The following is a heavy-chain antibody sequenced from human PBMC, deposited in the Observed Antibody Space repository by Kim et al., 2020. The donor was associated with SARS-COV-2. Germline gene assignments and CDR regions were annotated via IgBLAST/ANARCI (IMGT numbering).Heavy chain of an antibody. Sequence: GGSLRLSCSASGFTFSSYYMRWVRQAPGKGLECVSKIRENERSMEYVDSVKGRFTVSRDNAKNSLYLQMDSLRTEDTAVYYCARHRSCGWDSHFDS. CDR3: ARHRSCGWDSHFDS. D-gene: IGHD6-19*01. CDR2: IRENERSM. V-gene: IGHV3-7*03. J-gene: IGHJ5*01. CDR1: GFTFSSYY.